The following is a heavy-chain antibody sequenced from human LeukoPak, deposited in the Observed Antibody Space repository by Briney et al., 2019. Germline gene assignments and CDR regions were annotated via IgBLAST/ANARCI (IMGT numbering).Heavy chain of an antibody. V-gene: IGHV4-4*02. CDR3: ARATSGSSYYFDS. Sequence: SENLSLTCAGSGGSVSSTNWWNWVRQPPGKGLEWIGEIYLSGSTNYNPSLKSRVTISVDKSNNQVSLNLRSVTAADTAVYYCARATSGSSYYFDSWGQGTLVTVSS. CDR1: GGSVSSTNW. D-gene: IGHD1-26*01. CDR2: IYLSGST. J-gene: IGHJ4*02.